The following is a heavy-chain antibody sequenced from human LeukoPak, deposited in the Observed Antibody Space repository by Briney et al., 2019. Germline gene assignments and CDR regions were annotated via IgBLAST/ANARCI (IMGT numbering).Heavy chain of an antibody. J-gene: IGHJ5*02. V-gene: IGHV1-69*05. CDR1: GGTFSSYA. CDR2: IIPIFGTA. Sequence: GASVKVSCKASGGTFSSYAISWVRQAPGQGLEWMGGIIPIFGTANYAQKFQGRVTITTGESTSTAYMELSSLRSEDTAVYYCARQRGEINYDILTGHAPDWFDPWGQGTLVTVSS. D-gene: IGHD3-9*01. CDR3: ARQRGEINYDILTGHAPDWFDP.